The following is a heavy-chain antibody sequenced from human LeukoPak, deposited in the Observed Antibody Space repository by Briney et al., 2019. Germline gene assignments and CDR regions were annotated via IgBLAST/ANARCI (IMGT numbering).Heavy chain of an antibody. V-gene: IGHV3-23*01. CDR2: ISGSGGST. D-gene: IGHD3-22*01. CDR3: AKLDYYDSSGYLLDPLDY. CDR1: GFTFSSYA. Sequence: PGGSLRLSCAASGFTFSSYAMSWVRQAPGKGLEWVSAISGSGGSTYYADSVKGRFTISRDNSKNTLYLQMNSLRAEDTAVYYCAKLDYYDSSGYLLDPLDYWGQGTLVTVSS. J-gene: IGHJ4*02.